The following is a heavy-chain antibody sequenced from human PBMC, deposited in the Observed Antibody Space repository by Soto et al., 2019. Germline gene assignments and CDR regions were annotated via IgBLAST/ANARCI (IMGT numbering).Heavy chain of an antibody. V-gene: IGHV3-53*02. CDR1: GFTVSSNY. J-gene: IGHJ3*01. CDR3: VRDGSYFAFDV. Sequence: EGQLVETGGGLIQPGGSLRLCCAASGFTVSSNYMNWVRQAPGKGLEWVSVIYSGGSTHYADSVKGRFTISRDNSKNTLYLQMNSLRAEDTAVYYCVRDGSYFAFDVWGQGTMVTVSS. D-gene: IGHD1-26*01. CDR2: IYSGGST.